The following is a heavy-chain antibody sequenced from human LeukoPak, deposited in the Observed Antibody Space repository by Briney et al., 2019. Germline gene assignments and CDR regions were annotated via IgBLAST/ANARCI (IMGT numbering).Heavy chain of an antibody. J-gene: IGHJ4*02. D-gene: IGHD3-22*01. CDR1: GFTFSSYS. Sequence: GGSLRLSCAASGFTFSSYSMNWVRQAPGKGLEWVSSISSSSSYIYYADSVKGRFTISRDNAKNSLYPQMNSLRAEDTAVYYCATDLEVDSSGYSGFDYWGQGTLVTVSS. V-gene: IGHV3-21*01. CDR2: ISSSSSYI. CDR3: ATDLEVDSSGYSGFDY.